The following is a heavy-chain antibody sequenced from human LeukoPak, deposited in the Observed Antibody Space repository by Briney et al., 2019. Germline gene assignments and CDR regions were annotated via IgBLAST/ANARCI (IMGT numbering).Heavy chain of an antibody. CDR2: ISGSGGST. CDR1: GFTFSSYA. V-gene: IGHV3-23*01. D-gene: IGHD6-13*01. CDR3: AKAHPYSSSWFYYFDY. Sequence: EGSLRLSCAASGFTFSSYAMSWVRQAPGKGLEWVSAISGSGGSTYYADSVKGRFTISRDNSKNALYSQMNSLRAEDTAVYYCAKAHPYSSSWFYYFDYWGQGTLVTVSS. J-gene: IGHJ4*02.